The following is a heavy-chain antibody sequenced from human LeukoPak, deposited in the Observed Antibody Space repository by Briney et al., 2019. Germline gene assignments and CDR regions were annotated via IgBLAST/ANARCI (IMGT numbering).Heavy chain of an antibody. CDR3: SRGRYYYYNSSGYYRDAFDI. Sequence: SETLSLTCAVYGGCFSGYYWSWIRQPPGKGLEWIGEINHNGSTNYNPSLKSRPTISVDTSKNQFSLKLSSVTAADTAVYYCSRGRYYYYNSSGYYRDAFDICGQGTMVTVSS. V-gene: IGHV4-34*01. CDR2: INHNGST. CDR1: GGCFSGYY. D-gene: IGHD3-22*01. J-gene: IGHJ3*02.